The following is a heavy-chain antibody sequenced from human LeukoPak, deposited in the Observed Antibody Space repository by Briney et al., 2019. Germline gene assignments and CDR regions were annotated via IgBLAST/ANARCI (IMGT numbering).Heavy chain of an antibody. D-gene: IGHD4-11*01. Sequence: GGSLRLSCAASGFTFSSSTMTWVRQAPGQGLDWVSSITSTGGGSTYHADSVKGRFTISRDNSKNTLYLQMNSLRAEDTAVYYCAITGVRDFDSWGQGTLVTVSS. V-gene: IGHV3-23*01. CDR3: AITGVRDFDS. CDR1: GFTFSSST. J-gene: IGHJ4*02. CDR2: ITSTGGGST.